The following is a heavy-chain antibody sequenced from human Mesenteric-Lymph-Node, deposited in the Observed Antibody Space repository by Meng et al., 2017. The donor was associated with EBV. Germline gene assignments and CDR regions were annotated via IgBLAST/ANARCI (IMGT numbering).Heavy chain of an antibody. CDR2: VNHAGTT. CDR3: AALGSFASSIDP. Sequence: VLLRPGGAVFLMPSGTLSLTCTAYVGSFSDYYWTWFRQPPGKGLEWIGEVNHAGTTIYNPSLESRVTISVDTSKNQFSLKLTSVTAADTAVYFCAALGSFASSIDPWGQGTLVTVSS. D-gene: IGHD3-16*01. J-gene: IGHJ5*02. CDR1: VGSFSDYY. V-gene: IGHV4-34*01.